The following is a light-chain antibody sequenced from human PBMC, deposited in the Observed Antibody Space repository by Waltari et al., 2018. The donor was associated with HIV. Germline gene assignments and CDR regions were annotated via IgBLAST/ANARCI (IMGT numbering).Light chain of an antibody. Sequence: QSALTPPAPASESLGQSITISCTGGCRPVGTFNFVSWYQQRPGNAPRLMIYDDLKRPSGVSTRFSASKSGNTASLTISGLQVEDEADYYCCSYGGDNTFVFGGGTTVTVL. CDR1: CRPVGTFNF. CDR2: DDL. V-gene: IGLV2-23*02. CDR3: CSYGGDNTFV. J-gene: IGLJ3*02.